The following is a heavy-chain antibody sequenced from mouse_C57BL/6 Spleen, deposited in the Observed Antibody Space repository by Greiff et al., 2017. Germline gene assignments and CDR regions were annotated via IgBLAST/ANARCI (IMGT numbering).Heavy chain of an antibody. D-gene: IGHD1-1*01. Sequence: QVQLQQPGAALVRPGSSVQLSCKASCYTFPSYWMHWVKQRPIQGLAWIGNIDPSDSEPHYNQKFKDKATLPVDKSSSTAYMQLSSLTSEDSAVFYFARSPYHHDSIYWYLGVWGTGTRVTLSS. CDR3: ARSPYHHDSIYWYLGV. J-gene: IGHJ1*03. CDR1: CYTFPSYW. CDR2: IDPSDSEP. V-gene: IGHV1-52*01.